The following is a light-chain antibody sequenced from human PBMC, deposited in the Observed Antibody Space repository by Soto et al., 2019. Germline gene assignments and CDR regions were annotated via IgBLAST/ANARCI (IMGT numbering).Light chain of an antibody. Sequence: DIQMTQSPSTLSASVGARVTITCRASQSISSWLAWYQQKPGKALKLLIYKASSLESGVPSRFSVSGSVTEFTLTISSLQPDDFATDYCQQYNSYSQTFGQGTKVEIK. CDR2: KAS. CDR3: QQYNSYSQT. CDR1: QSISSW. V-gene: IGKV1-5*03. J-gene: IGKJ1*01.